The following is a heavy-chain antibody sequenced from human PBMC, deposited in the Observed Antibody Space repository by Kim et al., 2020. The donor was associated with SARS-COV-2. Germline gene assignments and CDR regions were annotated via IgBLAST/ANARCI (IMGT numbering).Heavy chain of an antibody. D-gene: IGHD2-8*02. V-gene: IGHV7-4-1*02. J-gene: IGHJ4*02. CDR1: GYTFTNNA. Sequence: ASVKVSCKASGYTFTNNAMNWVRQAPGQGLEWMGWINTNTGNPTYAQGFTGRFVFSLDTSVSTAYLQVSSLRAEDTAVYYCARDSTGYFDSWGQGTLVTV. CDR3: ARDSTGYFDS. CDR2: INTNTGNP.